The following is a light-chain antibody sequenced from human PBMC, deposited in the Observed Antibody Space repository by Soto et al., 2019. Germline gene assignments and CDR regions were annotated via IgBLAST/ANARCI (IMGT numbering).Light chain of an antibody. J-gene: IGLJ1*01. V-gene: IGLV2-8*01. CDR2: EVN. CDR3: SSYAGINNLGV. CDR1: SSDVGGYKY. Sequence: QSALTQPPSASGSTGQSVTISCTGTSSDVGGYKYVSWYQQNPGKAPKLVIFEVNKRPSGVPDRFSGSKSGNTASLTVSGLQAEDEADYYCSSYAGINNLGVFGTGTKLTVL.